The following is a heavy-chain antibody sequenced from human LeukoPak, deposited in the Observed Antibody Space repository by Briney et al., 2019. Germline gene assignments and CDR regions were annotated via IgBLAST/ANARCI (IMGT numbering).Heavy chain of an antibody. CDR2: IYTSGST. Sequence: SETLSLTCTVSGGSFSSYYWTWIRQPAGEGLEWIGRIYTSGSTNYNPSLRSRVTMSVDTSKNQFSLKLSSVTAADTAVYYCARETYYDFWSGYSDWGQGTLVTVSS. CDR3: ARETYYDFWSGYSD. J-gene: IGHJ4*02. V-gene: IGHV4-4*07. D-gene: IGHD3-3*01. CDR1: GGSFSSYY.